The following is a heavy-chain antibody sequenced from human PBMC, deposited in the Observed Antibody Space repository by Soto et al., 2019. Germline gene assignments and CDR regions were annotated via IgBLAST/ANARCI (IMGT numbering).Heavy chain of an antibody. CDR2: INSDGTTT. Sequence: EVPLVVSGGGLVPPGGSLRLSCAASGFTFSNTWMHWVRQAPGKGLVWVSHINSDGTTTTYADSVKGRFTISRDNAKNTVHLQMNSLRAEDTAVYYCATDGSSAQHVWGQGTTVTVSS. J-gene: IGHJ6*02. V-gene: IGHV3-74*01. CDR1: GFTFSNTW. CDR3: ATDGSSAQHV. D-gene: IGHD1-1*01.